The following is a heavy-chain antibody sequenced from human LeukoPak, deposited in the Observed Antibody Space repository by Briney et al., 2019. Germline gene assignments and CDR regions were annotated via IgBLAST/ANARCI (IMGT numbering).Heavy chain of an antibody. J-gene: IGHJ5*02. CDR3: AKTSYCSSTSCYRENRFDP. V-gene: IGHV3-23*01. D-gene: IGHD2-2*02. Sequence: PGGSLRLSCAASGFTFSSYAMSWVRQAPGKGLEWVSAISGSGGSTYYADSVKGRFTISRDNSKNTLYLQMNSLRAEDTAVYYCAKTSYCSSTSCYRENRFDPWGQGTLVTVSS. CDR1: GFTFSSYA. CDR2: ISGSGGST.